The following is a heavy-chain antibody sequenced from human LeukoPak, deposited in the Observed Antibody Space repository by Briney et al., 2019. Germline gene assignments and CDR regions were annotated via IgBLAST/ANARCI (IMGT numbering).Heavy chain of an antibody. CDR3: TRLSPRYSYGGSGDY. D-gene: IGHD5-18*01. CDR2: IRSKANRYAT. V-gene: IGHV3-73*01. Sequence: GGSLKLSCEASGFTFSGPAMHWVRQASGEGLEWVGRIRSKANRYATAYAASVKGRFTISRDDSKNTAYLQMNSLKTEDTAVYYCTRLSPRYSYGGSGDYWGQGTLATVSS. J-gene: IGHJ4*02. CDR1: GFTFSGPA.